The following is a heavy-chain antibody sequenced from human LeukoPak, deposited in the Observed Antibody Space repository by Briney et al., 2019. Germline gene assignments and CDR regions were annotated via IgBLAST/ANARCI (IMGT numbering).Heavy chain of an antibody. CDR1: GFNFSIYG. Sequence: GGSLRLSCAASGFNFSIYGMHWVRQAPGKGLEWVAVISYDGSNKYYADSVKGRFTISRDNSKNTLYLQMNSLRAEDTDVYYCAKELGIYYYYYGMDVWGQGTTVTVSS. CDR3: AKELGIYYYYYGMDV. J-gene: IGHJ6*02. CDR2: ISYDGSNK. V-gene: IGHV3-30*18. D-gene: IGHD3-16*01.